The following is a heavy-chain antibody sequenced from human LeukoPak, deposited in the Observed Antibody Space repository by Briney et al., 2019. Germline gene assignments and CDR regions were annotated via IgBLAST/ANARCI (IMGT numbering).Heavy chain of an antibody. Sequence: PSETLSLTCNVSGGSIRSYYWNWIRQSPGKGLEWIGCIYYSGNTNYNPSLESRVTISVDTSKNQFSLKLSSVTAADTAVYYCARHQLRGFLDDNWGQGTLVTVSS. CDR2: IYYSGNT. D-gene: IGHD3-10*01. J-gene: IGHJ4*02. V-gene: IGHV4-59*08. CDR3: ARHQLRGFLDDN. CDR1: GGSIRSYY.